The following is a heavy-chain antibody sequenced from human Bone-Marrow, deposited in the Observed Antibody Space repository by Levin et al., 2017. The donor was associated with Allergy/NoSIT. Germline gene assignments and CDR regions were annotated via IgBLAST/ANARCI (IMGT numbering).Heavy chain of an antibody. V-gene: IGHV1-69*06. D-gene: IGHD3-10*01. Sequence: AASVKVSCKASGGTFSSYAISWVRQAPGQGLEWMGGIIPIFGTANYAQKFQGRVTITADKSTSTAYMELSSLRSEDTAVYYCARGRLSGGFDYWGQGTLVTVSS. CDR2: IIPIFGTA. J-gene: IGHJ4*02. CDR1: GGTFSSYA. CDR3: ARGRLSGGFDY.